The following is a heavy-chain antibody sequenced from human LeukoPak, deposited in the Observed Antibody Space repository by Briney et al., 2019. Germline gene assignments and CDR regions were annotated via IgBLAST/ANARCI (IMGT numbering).Heavy chain of an antibody. V-gene: IGHV1-2*02. J-gene: IGHJ3*02. Sequence: ASVTVSFKATGYTFTGYYVHWVRQAPGQGLEWMGWINPNYADTKYEQKFQGRVTMTRDTSINTAYMELSILRSDDTAIYYCARVLGVGDSNAFDIWGHGEMVTVSS. D-gene: IGHD3-10*01. CDR2: INPNYADT. CDR1: GYTFTGYY. CDR3: ARVLGVGDSNAFDI.